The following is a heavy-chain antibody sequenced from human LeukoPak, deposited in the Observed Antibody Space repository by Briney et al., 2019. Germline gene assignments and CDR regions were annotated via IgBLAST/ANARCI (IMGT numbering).Heavy chain of an antibody. CDR1: GFTFSSYS. Sequence: SGGSLRLSCAASGFTFSSYSMNWVRQAPGKGLEWVSSISGSSSYLYYADSVRGRFTISRDNAKNSLYLQMSSLRAEDTAVYYCARLYYYDSSGKPYYFDYWGQGTLVTVSS. J-gene: IGHJ4*02. D-gene: IGHD3-22*01. V-gene: IGHV3-21*01. CDR3: ARLYYYDSSGKPYYFDY. CDR2: ISGSSSYL.